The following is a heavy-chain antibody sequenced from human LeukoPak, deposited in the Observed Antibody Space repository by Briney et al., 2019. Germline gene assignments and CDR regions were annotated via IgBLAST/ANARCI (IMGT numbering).Heavy chain of an antibody. Sequence: SETLSLTCTVSGGSISSYYWSWIRQPPGKGLEWIGYIYYSGSTNYNPSLKSRVTISVDTSKNQFSLKLSSVTAADTAVYYCARQRRYYYDSSGRAEPIDYWGQGTLVTVSS. CDR3: ARQRRYYYDSSGRAEPIDY. J-gene: IGHJ4*02. CDR2: IYYSGST. CDR1: GGSISSYY. V-gene: IGHV4-59*08. D-gene: IGHD3-22*01.